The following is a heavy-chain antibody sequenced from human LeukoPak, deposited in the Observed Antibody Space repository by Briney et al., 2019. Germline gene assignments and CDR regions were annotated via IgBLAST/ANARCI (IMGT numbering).Heavy chain of an antibody. V-gene: IGHV4-30-2*01. D-gene: IGHD5-12*01. CDR3: ARARVATITTQYGMDV. J-gene: IGHJ6*02. Sequence: SQTLSLTCAVSGGSISSDDYSWTWIRQPPGKGLEWIGNIYHDGNTYYNPSLKGRVTISVDRSKNQFSLKLSSLTAADTAVYYCARARVATITTQYGMDVWGQGTRSPSP. CDR1: GGSISSDDYS. CDR2: IYHDGNT.